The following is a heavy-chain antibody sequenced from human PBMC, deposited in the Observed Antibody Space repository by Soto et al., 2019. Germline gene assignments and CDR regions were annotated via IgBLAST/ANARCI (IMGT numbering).Heavy chain of an antibody. J-gene: IGHJ6*03. D-gene: IGHD2-2*01. V-gene: IGHV4-59*03. Sequence: QVQLQESGPGLLKPSETLSLTCTVSGGSIRSYCWTWIRQPPGEGLEWIGCICNSWSTNYNPSLKSRVTISVDTRMNQFSLQLSSVTVADTAVYYCAGGGSIVVATRRLMDVWGKGTTVTVSS. CDR1: GGSIRSYC. CDR2: ICNSWST. CDR3: AGGGSIVVATRRLMDV.